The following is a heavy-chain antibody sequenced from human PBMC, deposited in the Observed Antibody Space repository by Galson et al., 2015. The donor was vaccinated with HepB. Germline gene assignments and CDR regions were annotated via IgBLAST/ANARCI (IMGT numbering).Heavy chain of an antibody. D-gene: IGHD2-21*01. CDR1: GFTFSDYY. J-gene: IGHJ1*01. V-gene: IGHV3-11*06. CDR3: ARGVIGKPFLH. Sequence: SLRLSCAASGFTFSDYYMAWIRQAPGKGLEWVSYISGGATYTNYADSMKGRFTISRDNAKNSLSLQMSRLRAEDTAVYYCARGVIGKPFLHWGQGTLVTVSS. CDR2: ISGGATYT.